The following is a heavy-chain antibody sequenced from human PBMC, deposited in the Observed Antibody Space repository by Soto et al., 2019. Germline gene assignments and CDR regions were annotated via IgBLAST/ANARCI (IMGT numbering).Heavy chain of an antibody. CDR1: GFTFSTYS. D-gene: IGHD6-19*01. CDR3: ARRLGSGWSFDY. CDR2: ISISSSSI. Sequence: EVQLVESGGGLVQPGGSLRLSCAASGFTFSTYSMNWIRQAPGKGLEWVSSISISSSSIYYADSVKGRFTISRDNAKNSLYLQMNSLRAEDTAVYYCARRLGSGWSFDYWGQGTLVTVSS. V-gene: IGHV3-21*01. J-gene: IGHJ4*02.